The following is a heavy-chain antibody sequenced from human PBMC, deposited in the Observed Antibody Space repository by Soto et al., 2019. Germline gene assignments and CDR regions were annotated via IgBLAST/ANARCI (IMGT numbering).Heavy chain of an antibody. Sequence: ASVKVSCKASGYSLTDYFIHWVRQAPGQGPEWMGWINPNNGDTSSEQNFRGRVSLSRDTSISTAYMELSGLRSDDTAMYYCARSSGGYSYYGMDVWGQGTTV. CDR1: GYSLTDYF. J-gene: IGHJ6*02. CDR3: ARSSGGYSYYGMDV. V-gene: IGHV1-2*02. CDR2: INPNNGDT. D-gene: IGHD1-26*01.